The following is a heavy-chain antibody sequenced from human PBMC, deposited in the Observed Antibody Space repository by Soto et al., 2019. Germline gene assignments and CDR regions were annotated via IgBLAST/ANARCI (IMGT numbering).Heavy chain of an antibody. J-gene: IGHJ4*02. CDR1: GFTFSSYG. V-gene: IGHV3-30*03. D-gene: IGHD3-10*01. CDR2: ISYDGSNK. CDR3: ARDWGGLGY. Sequence: QVQLVESGGGVVQPGRSLRLSCAASGFTFSSYGMHWVRQAPGKGLEWVAVISYDGSNKYYADSVKGRFTISRDNSKNTLYLQMNSLRVEDTAVYYCARDWGGLGYWGQGTLVTVSS.